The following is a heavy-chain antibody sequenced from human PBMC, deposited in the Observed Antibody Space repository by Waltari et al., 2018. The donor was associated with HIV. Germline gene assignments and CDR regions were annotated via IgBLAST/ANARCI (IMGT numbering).Heavy chain of an antibody. J-gene: IGHJ4*02. CDR1: GFPFVSYA. CDR2: ISATGATT. V-gene: IGHV3-23*01. CDR3: ASHPVPYCGNRRCYGGF. Sequence: EVQLLESGGALVQPGGSLRVSCAGFGFPFVSYALGLVRQAPGKGLEWVSRISATGATTYYSDSVKGRFTISRDNSKNTLYVQMNSLLVEDTAIYYCASHPVPYCGNRRCYGGFWGQGTLVTVSS. D-gene: IGHD2-21*01.